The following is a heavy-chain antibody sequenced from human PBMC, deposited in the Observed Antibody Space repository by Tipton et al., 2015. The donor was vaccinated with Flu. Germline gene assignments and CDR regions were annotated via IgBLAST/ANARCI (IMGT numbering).Heavy chain of an antibody. V-gene: IGHV4-59*08. J-gene: IGHJ6*02. D-gene: IGHD6-13*01. Sequence: TLSPTCTVSGGSISSYYWSWIRQPPGKGLEWIGYIYYSGSTNYNPSLKSRVTISVDTSKNQFSLKLSSVTAADTAVYYCARDSAAHYGMDVWGQGSTVTVSS. CDR2: IYYSGST. CDR3: ARDSAAHYGMDV. CDR1: GGSISSYY.